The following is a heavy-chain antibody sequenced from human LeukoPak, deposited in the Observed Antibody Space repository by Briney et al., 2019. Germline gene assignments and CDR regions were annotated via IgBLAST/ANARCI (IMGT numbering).Heavy chain of an antibody. J-gene: IGHJ5*02. Sequence: ASVKVSCKASGYTFTGYYIHWVRQAPGQGLEGVGWINPNSGGTSYAQKFQGRVTMTRDTSISTAYMELSRLRSDDTAVYYCARGGSGSYFSWLDPWGQGTLVTVSS. CDR1: GYTFTGYY. CDR3: ARGGSGSYFSWLDP. V-gene: IGHV1-2*02. CDR2: INPNSGGT. D-gene: IGHD3-10*01.